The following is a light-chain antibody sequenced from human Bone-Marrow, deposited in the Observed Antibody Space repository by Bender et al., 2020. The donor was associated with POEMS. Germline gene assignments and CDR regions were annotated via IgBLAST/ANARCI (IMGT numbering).Light chain of an antibody. J-gene: IGLJ2*01. Sequence: SSELTQDPAVSVAWGQTVRITCQGDSLRRYSASWFQQKPGQAPILLIYDKDKRPSGIPDRFSGSSSGNTASLTITGAQAEDEADYYCQAWDNSAAVVFGGGTKLTVL. V-gene: IGLV3-19*01. CDR2: DKD. CDR1: SLRRYS. CDR3: QAWDNSAAVV.